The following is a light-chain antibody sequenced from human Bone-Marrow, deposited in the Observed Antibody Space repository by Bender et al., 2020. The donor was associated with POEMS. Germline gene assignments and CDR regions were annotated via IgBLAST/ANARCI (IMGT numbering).Light chain of an antibody. V-gene: IGLV2-14*01. Sequence: QSALTQPASVSGSPGQSITISCTGASSDIGGYNYVSWFQQHPGKAPKLIIYDVSKRPSGVSHRFSGSKSGNTASLTISGLQAEDEADYHCSSYSDTSTRVFGGGTKLTVL. CDR3: SSYSDTSTRV. CDR2: DVS. J-gene: IGLJ3*02. CDR1: SSDIGGYNY.